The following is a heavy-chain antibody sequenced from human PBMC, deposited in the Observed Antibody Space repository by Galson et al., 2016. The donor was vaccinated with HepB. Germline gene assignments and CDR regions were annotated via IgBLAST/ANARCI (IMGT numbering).Heavy chain of an antibody. CDR3: AGSSRAWGPDGFDI. CDR2: LFNDDNT. V-gene: IGHV3-53*01. CDR1: GFSVSSNH. Sequence: SLRLSCAASGFSVSSNHMGWVRQAPGKGLEWVSVLFNDDNTSHGDSVRGRFTISRDNSKNTLYLQMNSLRAEDTAGYYCAGSSRAWGPDGFDIWGQGTMVTVSS. D-gene: IGHD3-10*01. J-gene: IGHJ3*02.